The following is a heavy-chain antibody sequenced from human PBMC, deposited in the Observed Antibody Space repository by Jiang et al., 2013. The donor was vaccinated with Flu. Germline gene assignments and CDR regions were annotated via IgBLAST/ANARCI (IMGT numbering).Heavy chain of an antibody. J-gene: IGHJ4*02. CDR1: GFTFSNHA. V-gene: IGHV3-23*01. CDR2: ITAGGGST. D-gene: IGHD6-13*01. Sequence: QLLESGGGLVQPGGSLRLSCAASGFTFSNHAMSWVRQAPGKGLEWVSIITAGGGSTYYADSVKGRFTISRDNSKNTLYLQMNSLRAEDTAVYYCAKKGTEYSSSWADHWGQGTLVTVSS. CDR3: AKKGTEYSSSWADH.